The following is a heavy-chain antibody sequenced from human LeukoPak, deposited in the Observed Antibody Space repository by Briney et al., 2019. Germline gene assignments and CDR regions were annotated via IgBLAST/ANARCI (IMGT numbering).Heavy chain of an antibody. J-gene: IGHJ5*02. CDR3: ARERSHNERDRGWFDP. CDR1: GYTFTSYY. CDR2: INPLGGNT. D-gene: IGHD1-1*01. V-gene: IGHV1-46*01. Sequence: ASVKVSCKASGYTFTSYYMHWVRQAPGQGLEWMGIINPLGGNTNYAQKFQGRVTMTRDMSASTVYMELNSLRSDDTAIYYCARERSHNERDRGWFDPWGQGTLVTVSS.